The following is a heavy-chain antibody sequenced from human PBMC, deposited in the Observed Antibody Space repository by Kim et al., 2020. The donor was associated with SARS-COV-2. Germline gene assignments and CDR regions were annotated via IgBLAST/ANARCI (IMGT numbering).Heavy chain of an antibody. D-gene: IGHD1-26*01. CDR3: ARQRYSGSYGTLEFDY. Sequence: SLKSRVTISVDTSKNQFSLKLTSVTAADTAVYYCARQRYSGSYGTLEFDYWGQGTLVTVSS. V-gene: IGHV4-39*01. J-gene: IGHJ4*02.